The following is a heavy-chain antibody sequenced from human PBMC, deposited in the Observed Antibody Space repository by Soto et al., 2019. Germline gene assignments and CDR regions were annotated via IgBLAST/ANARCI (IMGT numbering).Heavy chain of an antibody. V-gene: IGHV1-18*01. J-gene: IGHJ6*02. CDR1: GYTFTSYG. Sequence: ASVKVSCKASGYTFTSYGISWVRQAPGQGLEWMGWISAYNGNTNYAQKLQGRVTMTTDTSTSTAYMELRSLRSDDTAVYYCAALPQLGYCSSTSCTNYYYGMDVWGQGTTVTVSS. D-gene: IGHD2-2*01. CDR3: AALPQLGYCSSTSCTNYYYGMDV. CDR2: ISAYNGNT.